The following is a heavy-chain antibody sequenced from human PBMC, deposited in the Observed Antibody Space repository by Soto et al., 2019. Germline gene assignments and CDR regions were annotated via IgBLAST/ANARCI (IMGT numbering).Heavy chain of an antibody. V-gene: IGHV3-23*01. CDR2: ISGSGGST. Sequence: GGSLRLSCAASGFTFYSYAMNWVRQIPGKGLEWVSAISGSGGSTYYADSVKGRFTISRDNSKNTLYLQMNNLRAEDSAVYYCLNPWYASGWELTDYWGQGSLVTVSS. CDR1: GFTFYSYA. CDR3: LNPWYASGWELTDY. D-gene: IGHD6-19*01. J-gene: IGHJ4*02.